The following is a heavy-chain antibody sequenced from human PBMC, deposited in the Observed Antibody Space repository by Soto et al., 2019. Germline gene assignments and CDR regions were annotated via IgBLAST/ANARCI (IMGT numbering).Heavy chain of an antibody. CDR1: GYTFSNYG. V-gene: IGHV1-18*01. J-gene: IGHJ6*02. CDR3: ARDSPPYYYYGMDV. CDR2: ISAYNGNT. Sequence: ASVKVSCKASGYTFSNYGISWVRQAPGQGLEWMGWISAYNGNTKYAQKLQGRVTMTTDTSTSTAYMELRSLRSDDTAVYYCARDSPPYYYYGMDVWGQGTTVTVSS.